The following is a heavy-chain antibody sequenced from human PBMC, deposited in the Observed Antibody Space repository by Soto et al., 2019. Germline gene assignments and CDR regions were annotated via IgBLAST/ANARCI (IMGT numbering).Heavy chain of an antibody. V-gene: IGHV4-30-4*01. CDR1: GGSISSGAYY. Sequence: LSLTCTVSGGSISSGAYYWSWIRQPPGKGLEWIGYIYYSGSTYYNPSLKSRVTISVDTSKNQFSLKLSSVTAADTAVYYCARDRRYYDSSGPYYYGMDVWGQGTTVTVSS. J-gene: IGHJ6*02. CDR3: ARDRRYYDSSGPYYYGMDV. CDR2: IYYSGST. D-gene: IGHD3-22*01.